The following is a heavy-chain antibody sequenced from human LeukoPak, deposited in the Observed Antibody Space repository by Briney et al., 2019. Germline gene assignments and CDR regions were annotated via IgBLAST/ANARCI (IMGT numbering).Heavy chain of an antibody. V-gene: IGHV3-7*01. J-gene: IGHJ4*02. CDR1: GFTFSSYG. CDR3: VYGDYYYSYFDY. Sequence: GGSLRLSCAASGFTFSSYGWGWVAQPPGRGRGGWANIKQEGSEKYYVDSVKGRFTISRDNAKNSLYLQMNSLRAEDTAVYYCVYGDYYYSYFDYWGQGTLVTVSS. D-gene: IGHD4-17*01. CDR2: IKQEGSEK.